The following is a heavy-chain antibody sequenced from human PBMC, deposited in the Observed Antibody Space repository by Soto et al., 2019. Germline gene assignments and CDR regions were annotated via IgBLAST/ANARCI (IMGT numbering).Heavy chain of an antibody. CDR1: GYTFTSYY. D-gene: IGHD3-9*01. CDR2: INPSGGST. Sequence: ASVKVSCKASGYTFTSYYMHWVRQAPGQGLEWMGIINPSGGSTSYAQKFQGRVTMTRDTSTSTVYMELSSLRSEDTAVYYCARSSYDILTGSDAFDIWGQGTMVTVSS. J-gene: IGHJ3*02. CDR3: ARSSYDILTGSDAFDI. V-gene: IGHV1-46*01.